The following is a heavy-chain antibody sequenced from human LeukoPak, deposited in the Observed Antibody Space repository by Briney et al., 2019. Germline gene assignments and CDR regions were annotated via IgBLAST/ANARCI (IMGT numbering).Heavy chain of an antibody. CDR3: AKDPTTYYDSSGYGRYNWFDP. D-gene: IGHD3-22*01. Sequence: GGSLRLSCAASGFTFSSYAMSWVRQAPGKGLEWVSAISGSGGSTYYADSVKGRFTISRDNSKNTQYLQMNSLRAEDTAVYCCAKDPTTYYDSSGYGRYNWFDPWGQGTLVTVSS. CDR2: ISGSGGST. J-gene: IGHJ5*02. V-gene: IGHV3-23*01. CDR1: GFTFSSYA.